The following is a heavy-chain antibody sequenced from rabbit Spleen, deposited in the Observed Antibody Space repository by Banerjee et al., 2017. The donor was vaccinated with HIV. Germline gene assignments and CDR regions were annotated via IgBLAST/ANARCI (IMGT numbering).Heavy chain of an antibody. CDR2: IDPVFSST. V-gene: IGHV1S7*01. J-gene: IGHJ4*01. D-gene: IGHD2-1*01. CDR1: GFTLSSYY. CDR3: ARGSATMTMVITGYYLNL. Sequence: QLKESGGGLVQPGGSLKLSCKASGFTLSSYYMNWVRQAPGKGLEWIGYIDPVFSSTYYASWVNGRFTISSHNAQNTLYLQLNSLTAADTATYFCARGSATMTMVITGYYLNLWGPGTLVTVS.